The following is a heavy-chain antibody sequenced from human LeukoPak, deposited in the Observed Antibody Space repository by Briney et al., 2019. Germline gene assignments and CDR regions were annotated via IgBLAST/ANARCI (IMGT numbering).Heavy chain of an antibody. CDR1: GYTFTSYG. CDR2: ISAYNGNT. J-gene: IGHJ4*02. D-gene: IGHD2-15*01. Sequence: ASVKVSCKASGYTFTSYGISWVRQAPGQGLEWMGWISAYNGNTNYAQKLQGRVTMTTDTSTSTAYMELRSLRSDDTAVYYCARRTQYCSGGSCYYVFDYWGQGTLVTVSS. V-gene: IGHV1-18*01. CDR3: ARRTQYCSGGSCYYVFDY.